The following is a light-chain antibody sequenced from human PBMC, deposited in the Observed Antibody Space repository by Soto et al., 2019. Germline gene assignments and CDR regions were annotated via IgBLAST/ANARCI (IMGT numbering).Light chain of an antibody. CDR2: GAS. CDR3: QQYGSSPPFT. J-gene: IGKJ1*01. V-gene: IGKV3-20*01. CDR1: QSVSSSY. Sequence: EVRLKQSPGTLSLSPGERATLSCRASQSVSSSYLAWYQQKPGQAPRLLIYGASSRATGIPDRFGGSGSGTDFTLTISRLEPEDFAVYYCQQYGSSPPFTFGQGTKVDIK.